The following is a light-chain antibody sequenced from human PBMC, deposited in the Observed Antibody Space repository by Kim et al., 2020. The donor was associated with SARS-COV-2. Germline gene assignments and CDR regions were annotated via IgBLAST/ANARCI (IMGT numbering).Light chain of an antibody. CDR3: QQRKSWPLT. Sequence: SLSPGERATPSCRAGQSVSTYLAWYQQKPGQAPRLLISDASNRATGIPARFSGSGSGTDFTLTIGSLEPEDFAVYYCQQRKSWPLTFGGGTKLEI. J-gene: IGKJ4*01. V-gene: IGKV3-11*01. CDR1: QSVSTY. CDR2: DAS.